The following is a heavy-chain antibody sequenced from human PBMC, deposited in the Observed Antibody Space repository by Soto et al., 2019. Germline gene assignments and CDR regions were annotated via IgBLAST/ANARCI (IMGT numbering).Heavy chain of an antibody. CDR2: ISGSGGSE. J-gene: IGHJ6*02. CDR3: AKGDTKMITDYYAMDV. Sequence: GGSLRLSCAFSVFTFTSYAMTCVRHAPGKGLEWVSAISGSGGSEFYADSVKGRFTISRDNSKNTLYLQMKSLRAEDTALYYCAKGDTKMITDYYAMDVWGQGNTVPXSS. D-gene: IGHD3-16*01. CDR1: VFTFTSYA. V-gene: IGHV3-23*01.